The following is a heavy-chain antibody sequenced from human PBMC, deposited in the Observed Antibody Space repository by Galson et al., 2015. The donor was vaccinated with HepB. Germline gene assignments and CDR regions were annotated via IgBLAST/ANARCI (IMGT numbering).Heavy chain of an antibody. J-gene: IGHJ6*02. Sequence: QSGAEVKKPGASVKVSCKASGYTFTGYYMHWVRQAPGQGLEWMGWINPNSGGTNYAQKFQGRVTMTRDTSISTAYMELSRLRSDDTAVYYCARGRSGRRMNYGMDVWGQGTTVTVSS. CDR1: GYTFTGYY. D-gene: IGHD2-15*01. CDR3: ARGRSGRRMNYGMDV. CDR2: INPNSGGT. V-gene: IGHV1-2*02.